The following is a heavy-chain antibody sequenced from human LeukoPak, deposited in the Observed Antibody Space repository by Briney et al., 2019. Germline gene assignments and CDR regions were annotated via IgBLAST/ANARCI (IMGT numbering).Heavy chain of an antibody. CDR1: GGTFSSYA. V-gene: IGHV1-69*04. CDR2: IIPILGIA. J-gene: IGHJ5*02. Sequence: SVKVSCKASGGTFSSYAISWVRQAPGQGLEWMGRIIPILGIANYAQKFQGRVTITADKSTSTAYMELSSLRSEDTAVYYCARGSSGWYGSWFDPWGQGTLVTVS. CDR3: ARGSSGWYGSWFDP. D-gene: IGHD6-19*01.